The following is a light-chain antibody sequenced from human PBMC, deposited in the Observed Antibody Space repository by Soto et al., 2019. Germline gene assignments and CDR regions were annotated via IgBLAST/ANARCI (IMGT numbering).Light chain of an antibody. J-gene: IGKJ5*01. CDR3: QQRHNWIT. CDR1: ESVSSK. V-gene: IGKV3D-15*01. Sequence: EIVMTQSPATLSVSPVERATLSCRASESVSSKLVWYQKKPGQAPRLLIHDASTRATGIPARFSGSGSGTDFTLTISSLEPEDFAVYYCQQRHNWITFGQGTRLEIK. CDR2: DAS.